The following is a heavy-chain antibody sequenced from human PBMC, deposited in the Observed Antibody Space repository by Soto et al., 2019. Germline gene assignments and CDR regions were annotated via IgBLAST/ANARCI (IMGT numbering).Heavy chain of an antibody. Sequence: SLRLSCAASGFTLSSYAMSWVRQAPGKGLEWVSAISGSGGSTYYADSVKGRFTISRDNSKNTLDLQMNSLRAEDTAVYYCAKDLGYCSGGSCYVSQFDEYLQXCGKGTLVTVSS. V-gene: IGHV3-23*01. CDR1: GFTLSSYA. D-gene: IGHD2-15*01. CDR3: AKDLGYCSGGSCYVSQFDEYLQX. J-gene: IGHJ1*01. CDR2: ISGSGGST.